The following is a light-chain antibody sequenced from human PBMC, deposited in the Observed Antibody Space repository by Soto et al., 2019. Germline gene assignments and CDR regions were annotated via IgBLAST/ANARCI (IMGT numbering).Light chain of an antibody. V-gene: IGKV3-11*01. Sequence: EIVLTQSPATLSLSPGERATLSCRASQSVSSYLACYQQKPGQAPTLLIYYASNRATGIPARFSGSGSGTDFIPTISSREPEDFAVDYCQKRSNWPPFTFGHGTKVDIK. J-gene: IGKJ3*01. CDR3: QKRSNWPPFT. CDR2: YAS. CDR1: QSVSSY.